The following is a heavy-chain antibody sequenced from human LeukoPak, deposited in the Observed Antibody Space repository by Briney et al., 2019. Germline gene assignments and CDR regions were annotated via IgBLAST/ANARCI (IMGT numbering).Heavy chain of an antibody. Sequence: ASVKVSCKASGYTFTSYYMHWVRQAPGQGLEWMGIINPSGGSTSYAQKFQGRVTMTRDTSTSTVYMGLSSLRSEDTAVYYCARASSGHGSSEEIDYWGQGTLVTVSS. J-gene: IGHJ4*02. V-gene: IGHV1-46*01. CDR1: GYTFTSYY. CDR3: ARASSGHGSSEEIDY. CDR2: INPSGGST. D-gene: IGHD6-6*01.